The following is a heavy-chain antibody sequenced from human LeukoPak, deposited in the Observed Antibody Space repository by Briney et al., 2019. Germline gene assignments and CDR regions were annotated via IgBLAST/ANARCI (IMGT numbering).Heavy chain of an antibody. CDR1: GFTVSSNY. CDR3: AKPSIAAAYYYYYGMDV. J-gene: IGHJ6*02. Sequence: GGSLRLSCAASGFTVSSNYMSWVRQAPGKGLEWVSVIYSGGSTYYADSVKGRFTISRDNSKNTLYLQMNSLRAEDTAVYYCAKPSIAAAYYYYYGMDVWGQGTTVTVSS. D-gene: IGHD6-13*01. CDR2: IYSGGST. V-gene: IGHV3-53*05.